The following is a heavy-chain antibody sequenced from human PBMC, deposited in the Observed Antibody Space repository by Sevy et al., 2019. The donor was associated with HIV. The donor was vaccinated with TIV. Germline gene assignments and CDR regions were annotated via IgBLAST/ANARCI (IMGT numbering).Heavy chain of an antibody. J-gene: IGHJ4*02. Sequence: SETLSLTCAVYGGSFSGYYWSWIRQPPGKGLEWIGEINHSGSTNYNPSLKSRVTISVDTSKNQFSLKLSSVTAADTGVYYCARYRVAGNFDYWGQGTLVTVSS. CDR1: GGSFSGYY. D-gene: IGHD6-19*01. CDR2: INHSGST. V-gene: IGHV4-34*01. CDR3: ARYRVAGNFDY.